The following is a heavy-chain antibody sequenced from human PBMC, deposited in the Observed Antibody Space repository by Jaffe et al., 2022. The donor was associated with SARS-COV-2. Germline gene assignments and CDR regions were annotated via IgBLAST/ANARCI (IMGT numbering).Heavy chain of an antibody. J-gene: IGHJ3*02. CDR1: GFTFSTYT. V-gene: IGHV3-48*02. CDR3: ASKTSTGIRLGGAFDI. D-gene: IGHD2-2*01. CDR2: ISTTSNII. Sequence: EVQLVESGGGLVQPGGSLRLSCAASGFTFSTYTMNWVRQAPGKGLEWVSYISTTSNIIYYADSVKGRFTISRDNAKNSLYLHMNSLRDEDTAVYYCASKTSTGIRLGGAFDIWGQGTMVTVSS.